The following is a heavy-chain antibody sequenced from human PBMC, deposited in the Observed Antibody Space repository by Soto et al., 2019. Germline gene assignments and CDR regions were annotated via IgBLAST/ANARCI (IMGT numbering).Heavy chain of an antibody. J-gene: IGHJ2*01. CDR2: ISYDGSNK. D-gene: IGHD3-3*01. Sequence: QVQLVESGGGVVQPGRSLRLSCAASGFTFSSYGMHWVRQAPGKGLEWVAVISYDGSNKYYADSVMGRFTISRDNSKTTLYPKMNILRDEHTAISYYATETRFLLNWYFDLWGRGTLVTVSS. CDR3: ATETRFLLNWYFDL. CDR1: GFTFSSYG. V-gene: IGHV3-30*03.